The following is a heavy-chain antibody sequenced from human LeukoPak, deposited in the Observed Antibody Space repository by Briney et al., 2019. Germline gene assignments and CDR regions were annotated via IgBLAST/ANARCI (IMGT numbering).Heavy chain of an antibody. V-gene: IGHV3-30*03. Sequence: PGGSLRLSCAASGFNFGSYGMHWVRQAPGKGLEWVAIISYDGSNKNYADSVKGRFTISRDNSKNTLYPQMSSLRAEDTAVYYCATHHREGVTGREYFQHWGQGTLVTVSS. CDR1: GFNFGSYG. CDR2: ISYDGSNK. D-gene: IGHD6-19*01. J-gene: IGHJ1*01. CDR3: ATHHREGVTGREYFQH.